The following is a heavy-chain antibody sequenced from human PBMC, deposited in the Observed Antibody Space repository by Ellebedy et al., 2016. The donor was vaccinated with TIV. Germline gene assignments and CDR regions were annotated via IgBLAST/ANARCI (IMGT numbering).Heavy chain of an antibody. CDR2: INPSGGGT. J-gene: IGHJ4*02. CDR1: GYTFTSYY. Sequence: AASVKVSCKASGYTFTSYYMHWVRQAPGQGLEWMGIINPSGGGTTYAQTFQGRVTMTRETSTSTVYMELSSLTSDDTAVYYCARGGRYGSVSRGFDYWGQGTLVTVSS. V-gene: IGHV1-46*01. CDR3: ARGGRYGSVSRGFDY. D-gene: IGHD3-10*01.